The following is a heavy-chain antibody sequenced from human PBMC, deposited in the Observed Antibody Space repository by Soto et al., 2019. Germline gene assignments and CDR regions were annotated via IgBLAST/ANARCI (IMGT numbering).Heavy chain of an antibody. CDR2: IHNDGTT. CDR3: ARDFEGLGY. Sequence: EVQLVESGGGLVQPGGSLTLSCAASGFTFTNYRMHWVRQALGKGLVWVSSIHNDGTTNYADSVKGRFTISRDNAKNTLDLQMNSLRAEDTAVYYCARDFEGLGYWGRGTLVTVSS. V-gene: IGHV3-74*01. D-gene: IGHD3-16*01. CDR1: GFTFTNYR. J-gene: IGHJ4*02.